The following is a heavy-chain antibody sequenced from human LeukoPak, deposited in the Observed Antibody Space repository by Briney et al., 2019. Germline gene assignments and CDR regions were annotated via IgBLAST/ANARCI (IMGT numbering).Heavy chain of an antibody. CDR3: ARVWLAAAEFYYFDY. Sequence: GASVKVSCKASGYTFTSYGISWVRQAPGQGLEWMGWISAYNGNTNYAQKLQGRVTMTTDTSTSTAYMELRSLRSDDTAVYYCARVWLAAAEFYYFDYWGQGTLVTVSS. V-gene: IGHV1-18*01. CDR2: ISAYNGNT. J-gene: IGHJ4*02. CDR1: GYTFTSYG. D-gene: IGHD6-13*01.